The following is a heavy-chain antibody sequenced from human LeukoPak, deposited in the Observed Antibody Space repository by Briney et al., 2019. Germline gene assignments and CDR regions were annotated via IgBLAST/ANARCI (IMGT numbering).Heavy chain of an antibody. CDR3: AKVSTWIVY. J-gene: IGHJ4*02. CDR1: GFTFSSYA. Sequence: GASLRLSCAASGFTFSSYAMSWVRQTLGKWLEWVSAISGSGGSTYYADSVKGRFTISRDNSKNTLYLQMNSLRAEDTAVYYCAKVSTWIVYWGQGTLVTVSS. D-gene: IGHD2/OR15-2a*01. CDR2: ISGSGGST. V-gene: IGHV3-23*01.